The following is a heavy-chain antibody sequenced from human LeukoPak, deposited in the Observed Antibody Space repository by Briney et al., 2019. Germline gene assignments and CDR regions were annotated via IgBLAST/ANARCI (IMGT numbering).Heavy chain of an antibody. D-gene: IGHD2-15*01. CDR3: ARDAVAKAHFDY. J-gene: IGHJ4*02. CDR1: GYTFSSYY. V-gene: IGHV1-46*01. CDR2: INPSGGST. Sequence: ASVKVSCKASGYTFSSYYMHWVRQAPGQGLEWMGIINPSGGSTSYAQKFQGRVTMTRDTSTSTVYMELSSLRSEDTAVYYCARDAVAKAHFDYWGQGTLVTVSS.